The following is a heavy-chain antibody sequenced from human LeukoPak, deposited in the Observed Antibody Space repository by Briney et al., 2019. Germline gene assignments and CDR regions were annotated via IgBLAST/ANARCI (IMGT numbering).Heavy chain of an antibody. D-gene: IGHD3-16*02. CDR2: ISAYNGNT. CDR1: GYTFTIYG. Sequence: ASVKVSCKASGYTFTIYGISWVRQAPGQGLEWMGWISAYNGNTNYAQKLQGRVTMTTDTSTSTAYMELRSLRSDDTAVYYCARDTPHLHYDYVWGSYRYTLDYWGQGTLVTVSS. CDR3: ARDTPHLHYDYVWGSYRYTLDY. V-gene: IGHV1-18*01. J-gene: IGHJ4*02.